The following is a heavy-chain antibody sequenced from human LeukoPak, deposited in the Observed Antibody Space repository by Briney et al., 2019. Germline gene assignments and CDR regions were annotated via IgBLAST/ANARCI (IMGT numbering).Heavy chain of an antibody. CDR3: AIRSCYSFDY. CDR2: IIPIFGTA. Sequence: ASVKVSCKASGGTFSGYAISWVRQAPGQGLEWMGGIIPIFGTANYAQKFQGRVTITADKSTSTAYMELSSLRSEDTAVYYCAIRSCYSFDYWGQGTLVTVSS. J-gene: IGHJ4*02. D-gene: IGHD3-3*01. V-gene: IGHV1-69*06. CDR1: GGTFSGYA.